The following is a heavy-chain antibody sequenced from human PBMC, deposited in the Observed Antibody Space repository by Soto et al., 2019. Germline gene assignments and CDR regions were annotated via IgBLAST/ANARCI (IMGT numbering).Heavy chain of an antibody. J-gene: IGHJ4*02. CDR1: GGSISSYY. V-gene: IGHV4-59*08. CDR3: ARHHDS. CDR2: SYYHGST. Sequence: QVQLHQAGPGLVKPSETLSLTCTVSGGSISSYYWSWIRQPPGKGLEWIGNSYYHGSTNYNPSLKRRVTISVDTSKNQFPLKLSSVTAADTAVYYCARHHDSWGQGTLVTASS.